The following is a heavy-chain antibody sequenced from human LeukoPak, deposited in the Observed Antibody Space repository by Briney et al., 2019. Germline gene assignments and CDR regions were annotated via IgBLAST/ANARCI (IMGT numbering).Heavy chain of an antibody. Sequence: GGSLRLSCAASGFTFSNYAMSWVRQAPGKGLEWVASISDSDGSTYYADSVKGRFTISRDNSKNTLYLQMNTLRAEDTAVYYCAKDPAKVRYCSSASCYYFDYWGQGTLVIVTS. CDR1: GFTFSNYA. J-gene: IGHJ4*02. D-gene: IGHD2-2*01. V-gene: IGHV3-23*01. CDR3: AKDPAKVRYCSSASCYYFDY. CDR2: ISDSDGST.